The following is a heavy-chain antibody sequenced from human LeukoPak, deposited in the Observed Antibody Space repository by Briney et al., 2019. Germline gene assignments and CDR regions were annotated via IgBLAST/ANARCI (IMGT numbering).Heavy chain of an antibody. CDR3: ARTSRHFYGSGTNLTPWPAGMDV. CDR1: ADSISSRY. V-gene: IGHV4-59*11. CDR2: IHYSGTT. Sequence: SETLSLTCTVSADSISSRYCSWIRQPPGKGLEWIGYIHYSGTTNYNPSLKSRVTISVDTSKSQFSLNLDSATAADTAVYYCARTSRHFYGSGTNLTPWPAGMDVWGQGTTVTVSS. D-gene: IGHD3-10*01. J-gene: IGHJ6*02.